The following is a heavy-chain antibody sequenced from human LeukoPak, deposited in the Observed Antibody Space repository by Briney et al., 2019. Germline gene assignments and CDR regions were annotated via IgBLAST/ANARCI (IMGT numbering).Heavy chain of an antibody. CDR2: IYYSGST. CDR3: ARRSREYYYDSSGYYYYYMDV. J-gene: IGHJ6*03. Sequence: PSETLSLTCTVSGGSISSYYWSWIRQPPGKGLEWVGYIYYSGSTNYNPALKSRVTISVDTSKNQFSLKLSSVTAADTAVYYCARRSREYYYDSSGYYYYYMDVWGKGTTVTISS. V-gene: IGHV4-59*01. D-gene: IGHD3-22*01. CDR1: GGSISSYY.